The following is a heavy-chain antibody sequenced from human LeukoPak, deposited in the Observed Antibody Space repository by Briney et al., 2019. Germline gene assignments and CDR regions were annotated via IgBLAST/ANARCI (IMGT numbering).Heavy chain of an antibody. Sequence: GGSLRLSCAASGFTFDVSAMNWVRQAPGKGLEWVSASGNAGDTYYADSVKGRFTISRDNAENSLYLQMNSLRAEDTAVYYCARQPIYEAYFDFWGQGTLLTVSS. CDR2: SGNAGDT. D-gene: IGHD3-16*01. J-gene: IGHJ4*02. CDR1: GFTFDVSA. CDR3: ARQPIYEAYFDF. V-gene: IGHV3-69-1*01.